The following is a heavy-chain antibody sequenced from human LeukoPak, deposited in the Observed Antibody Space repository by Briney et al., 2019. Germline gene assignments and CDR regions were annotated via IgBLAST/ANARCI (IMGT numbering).Heavy chain of an antibody. J-gene: IGHJ3*02. D-gene: IGHD4/OR15-4a*01. CDR2: LWSYGSNK. CDR1: GFTFSSYD. V-gene: IGHV3-33*01. CDR3: ARRQGAAFDI. Sequence: GGSLRLSCAASGFTFSSYDMHWVRQAPRRGLEWVAFLWSYGSNKLYQDSVEGRFNISRDNSENTLYLQMNSLRAEDTGFYYCARRQGAAFDIWGQATMVGVRS.